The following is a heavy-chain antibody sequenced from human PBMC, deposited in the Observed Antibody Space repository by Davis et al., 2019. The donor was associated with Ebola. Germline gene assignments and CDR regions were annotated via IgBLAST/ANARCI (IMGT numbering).Heavy chain of an antibody. Sequence: GESLKISCAASGFTFSSYAMSWVRQAPGKGLEWVSAISGSGGSTYYADSVKGRFTISRDNSKNTLYLQMNSLRAEDTAVYYCAKSYGPYYYYGMDVWGQGTTVTVSS. CDR2: ISGSGGST. V-gene: IGHV3-23*01. J-gene: IGHJ6*02. CDR3: AKSYGPYYYYGMDV. CDR1: GFTFSSYA. D-gene: IGHD3-16*01.